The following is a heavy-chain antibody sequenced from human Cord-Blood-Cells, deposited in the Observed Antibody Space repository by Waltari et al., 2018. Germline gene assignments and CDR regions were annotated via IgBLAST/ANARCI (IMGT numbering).Heavy chain of an antibody. J-gene: IGHJ4*02. V-gene: IGHV3-53*02. CDR1: GLTVSGNY. Sequence: EVQLVETGDGLIQPWGSLRHSCPDHGLTVSGNYMSWTCPPPGTRLELVSVSYSGGSTYYADSVKGRFTISRDNSKNTLYLQMNILRAEDTAVYYCARDGGVAAAGNHSDYWGQGTLVTVSS. CDR3: ARDGGVAAAGNHSDY. CDR2: SYSGGST. D-gene: IGHD6-13*01.